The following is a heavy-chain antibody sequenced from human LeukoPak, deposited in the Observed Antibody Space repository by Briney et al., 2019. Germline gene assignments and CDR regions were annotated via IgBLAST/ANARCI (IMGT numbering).Heavy chain of an antibody. J-gene: IGHJ5*02. D-gene: IGHD6-13*01. CDR1: GFTFSSYG. CDR3: AKPYSSSWLSWFDP. V-gene: IGHV3-30*18. CDR2: ISYDGNNK. Sequence: GGSLRLSCAASGFTFSSYGMHWVRQAPGKGLEWVAVISYDGNNKYYADSVKGRFTISRDNSKNTLYLQMKSLRVEDTAVYYCAKPYSSSWLSWFDPWGQGTLVTVSS.